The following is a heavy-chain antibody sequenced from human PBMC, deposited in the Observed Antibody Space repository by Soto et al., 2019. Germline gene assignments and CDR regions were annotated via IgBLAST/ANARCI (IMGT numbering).Heavy chain of an antibody. CDR3: ASYYGDYHRPAFDI. Sequence: QLQLQESGPGLVKPSETLSLTCTVSGGSISSSSYYWGWIRQPPGKGLEWIGSIYYSGSTYYNPSLKSRVTISVDTSKNQFSLKLSSVTAADTAVYYCASYYGDYHRPAFDIWGQGTMVTVSS. CDR2: IYYSGST. CDR1: GGSISSSSYY. V-gene: IGHV4-39*01. J-gene: IGHJ3*02. D-gene: IGHD4-17*01.